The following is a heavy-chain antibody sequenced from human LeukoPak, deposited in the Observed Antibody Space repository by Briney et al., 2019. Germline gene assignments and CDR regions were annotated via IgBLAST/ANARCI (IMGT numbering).Heavy chain of an antibody. D-gene: IGHD5-18*01. CDR1: GYSISSGYY. CDR2: IYHSGST. V-gene: IGHV4-38-2*02. CDR3: ARDHSGGYSYGNNWFGP. Sequence: SETLSLTCTVSGYSISSGYYWGWIRQPPGKGLEWIGSIYHSGSTYYNPSLKSRVTISVDTSKNQFSLKLSSVTAADTAVYYCARDHSGGYSYGNNWFGPWGQGTLVTVSS. J-gene: IGHJ5*02.